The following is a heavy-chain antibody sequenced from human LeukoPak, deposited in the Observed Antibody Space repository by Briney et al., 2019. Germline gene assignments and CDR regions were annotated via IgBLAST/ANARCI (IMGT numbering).Heavy chain of an antibody. CDR2: SYYGGSI. J-gene: IGHJ4*01. D-gene: IGHD3-3*02. CDR3: ARQGLRGSIVVVSFEY. Sequence: SETLSLTSTESRDSIRSSSDYWGWVRLPPGNGPEWIGTSYYGGSIYYNTSLKSRVSLSVDMSKNQFSLELSSVTAADTAVYFCARQGLRGSIVVVSFEYWGHGTLVTVSS. V-gene: IGHV4-39*01. CDR1: RDSIRSSSDY.